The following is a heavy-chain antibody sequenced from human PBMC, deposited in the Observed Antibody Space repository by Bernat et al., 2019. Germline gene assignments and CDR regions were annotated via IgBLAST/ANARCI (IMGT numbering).Heavy chain of an antibody. CDR2: INHSGST. D-gene: IGHD3-22*01. CDR1: GGSFSGYY. Sequence: QVQLQQWGAGLLKPSETLSLTCAAYGGSFSGYYWSWIRQPPGKGLEWIGEINHSGSTNYNPSLKSRVTISVDTSKNQFSLKLSSVTAADTAVYYCARDDYYDSSGYYRRTSDAFDIWGQGTMVTVSS. J-gene: IGHJ3*02. V-gene: IGHV4-34*01. CDR3: ARDDYYDSSGYYRRTSDAFDI.